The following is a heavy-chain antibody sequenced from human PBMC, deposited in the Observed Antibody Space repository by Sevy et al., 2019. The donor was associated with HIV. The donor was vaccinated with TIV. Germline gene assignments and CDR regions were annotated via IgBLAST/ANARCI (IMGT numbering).Heavy chain of an antibody. CDR1: GFTFSSYW. J-gene: IGHJ4*02. Sequence: GGSLRLSCAASGFTFSSYWMSWVRQAPGKGLEWVANIKQDGNEKYYLDSVKGRLTISRDNAKNSLYLQMNSLRAEDTAVYYCARKLATPGPYFFDYWGQGTLVTVSS. CDR2: IKQDGNEK. V-gene: IGHV3-7*01. D-gene: IGHD6-6*01. CDR3: ARKLATPGPYFFDY.